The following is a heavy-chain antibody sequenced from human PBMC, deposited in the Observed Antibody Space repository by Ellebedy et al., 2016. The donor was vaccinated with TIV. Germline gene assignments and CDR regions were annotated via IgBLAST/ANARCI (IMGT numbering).Heavy chain of an antibody. CDR1: GGSFSGYY. J-gene: IGHJ4*02. Sequence: MPSETLTLTCAVYGGSFSGYYWSWIRQPPGKGLEWIGEINHSGSTNYNPSLKSRVTISVDTSKNQFSLKLSSVPAADTAVYYSARGARSVNYYGSGSYLIYFDYWGQGTLVTVSS. CDR3: ARGARSVNYYGSGSYLIYFDY. D-gene: IGHD3-10*01. V-gene: IGHV4-34*01. CDR2: INHSGST.